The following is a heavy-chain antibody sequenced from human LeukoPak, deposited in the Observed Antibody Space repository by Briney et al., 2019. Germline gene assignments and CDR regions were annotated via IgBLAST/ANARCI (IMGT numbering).Heavy chain of an antibody. CDR1: GGSISSYY. Sequence: PSETLSLTCTVSGGSISSYYWSWIRQPPGKGLEWTGYIYYSGSTNYNPSLKSRVTISVDTSKNQFSLKLSSVTAADTAVYYCARGRGDSSSWYSLRYYYYYMDVWGKGTTVTVSS. V-gene: IGHV4-59*01. CDR2: IYYSGST. CDR3: ARGRGDSSSWYSLRYYYYYMDV. J-gene: IGHJ6*03. D-gene: IGHD6-13*01.